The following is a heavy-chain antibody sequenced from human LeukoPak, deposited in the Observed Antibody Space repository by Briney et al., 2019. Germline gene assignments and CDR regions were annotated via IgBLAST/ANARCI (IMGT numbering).Heavy chain of an antibody. J-gene: IGHJ4*02. CDR2: IYYSGST. CDR1: GGSISSGGYY. CDR3: ASARVGATARLGGYFDY. Sequence: SQTLSLTCTVSGGSISSGGYYWSWIRQHPGKGLEWIGYIYYSGSTYYNPSLKSRVTISVDTSKNQFSLKLSSVTAADTAVYYCASARVGATARLGGYFDYWGQGTLVTVSS. V-gene: IGHV4-31*03. D-gene: IGHD1-26*01.